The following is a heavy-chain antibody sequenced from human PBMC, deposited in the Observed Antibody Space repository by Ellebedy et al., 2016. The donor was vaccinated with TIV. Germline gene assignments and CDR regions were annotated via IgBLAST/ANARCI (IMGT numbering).Heavy chain of an antibody. Sequence: ASVKVSCXASGGTFSSYAISWVRQAPGQRLEWMGWINAGNGNTKYSQKFQGRVTITRDTSASTAYMELSSLRSEDTAVYYCARHPPPYDFWSGSGGLDYWGQGTLVTVSS. D-gene: IGHD3-3*01. V-gene: IGHV1-3*01. CDR3: ARHPPPYDFWSGSGGLDY. J-gene: IGHJ4*02. CDR1: GGTFSSYA. CDR2: INAGNGNT.